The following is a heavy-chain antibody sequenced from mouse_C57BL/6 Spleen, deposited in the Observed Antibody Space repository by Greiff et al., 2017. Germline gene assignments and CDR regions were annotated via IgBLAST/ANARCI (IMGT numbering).Heavy chain of an antibody. D-gene: IGHD2-5*01. CDR2: IYPGDGDT. J-gene: IGHJ2*01. V-gene: IGHV1-82*01. CDR1: GYAFSSSW. CDR3: VSYYSNYGYFDD. Sequence: VQLVESGPELVKPGASVKISCKASGYAFSSSWMNWVKQRPGKGLEWIGRIYPGDGDTNYNGKFKGKATLTADKSSSTAYMQLSSLTSEDSAVYFCVSYYSNYGYFDDWGQGTTLTVSS.